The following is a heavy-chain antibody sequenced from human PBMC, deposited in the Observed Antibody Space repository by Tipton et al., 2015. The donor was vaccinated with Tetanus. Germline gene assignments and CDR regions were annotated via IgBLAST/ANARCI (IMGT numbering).Heavy chain of an antibody. Sequence: TLSLTCTVCGGSINTSGYYSTWIPQHPGKGLEWTVYIFYSASSHYNPALKSRLSLSVDTSKNQFSLNLNSVTAADTAVYYCARSKGVRLNASDLWGHGTLV. D-gene: IGHD6-6*01. CDR3: ARSKGVRLNASDL. V-gene: IGHV4-31*03. CDR1: GGSINTSGYY. J-gene: IGHJ3*01. CDR2: IFYSASS.